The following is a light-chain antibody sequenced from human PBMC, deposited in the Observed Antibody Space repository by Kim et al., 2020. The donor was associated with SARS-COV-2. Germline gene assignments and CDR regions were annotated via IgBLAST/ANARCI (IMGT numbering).Light chain of an antibody. CDR2: KDN. Sequence: VSPGQTARITCSGDTLPKKQTYCYQQKSGQAPLLVIYKDNERPSGIPGRFSGSSSGTTVTLTISGVQAEDDVDYYCQSADGSGTYVFGTGTKVTVL. CDR3: QSADGSGTYV. V-gene: IGLV3-25*03. J-gene: IGLJ1*01. CDR1: TLPKKQ.